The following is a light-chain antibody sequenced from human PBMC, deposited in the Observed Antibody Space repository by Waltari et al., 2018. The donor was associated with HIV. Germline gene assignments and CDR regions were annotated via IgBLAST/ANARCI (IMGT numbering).Light chain of an antibody. V-gene: IGLV2-23*02. CDR3: CSYVSNVI. Sequence: QSALTQPVSVSGSPGQSITIPCTRTSSDVATYKLVSWYQQHPGKAPKLMIYEVSKRPSGVSDRFSGSKSGDTASLTISGLQAEDEADYYCCSYVSNVIFGGGTKLTVL. CDR1: SSDVATYKL. CDR2: EVS. J-gene: IGLJ2*01.